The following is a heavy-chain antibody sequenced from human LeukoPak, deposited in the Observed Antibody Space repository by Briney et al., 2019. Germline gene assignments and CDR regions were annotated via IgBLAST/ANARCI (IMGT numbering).Heavy chain of an antibody. CDR2: ISRSGDKT. CDR1: GFTFSNYA. Sequence: GGSLRLSCSASGFTFSNYAMTWVRQAPGQGLEWVSTISRSGDKTYYAASVKGRFTISRDNSKNTLYLQMNSLRAADTAIYYCARFCGPSTCYSGFDSWGQGTLVTASS. V-gene: IGHV3-23*01. J-gene: IGHJ4*02. D-gene: IGHD2-15*01. CDR3: ARFCGPSTCYSGFDS.